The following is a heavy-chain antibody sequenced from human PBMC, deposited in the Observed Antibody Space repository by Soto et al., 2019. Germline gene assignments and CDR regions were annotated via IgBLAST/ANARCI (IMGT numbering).Heavy chain of an antibody. CDR3: VKGNQLLRYYFEF. CDR1: GFTFSNYA. CDR2: ITSDGDST. D-gene: IGHD2-15*01. V-gene: IGHV3-64D*06. J-gene: IGHJ4*01. Sequence: QTVGSVRLSCSVSGFTFSNYAMHWVRQAPGKGLEYVSGITSDGDSTWHADSVKDRFTISRDNSKNTLFLQMSSLRVEDTAIYFCVKGNQLLRYYFEFWGPGTLVTVSS.